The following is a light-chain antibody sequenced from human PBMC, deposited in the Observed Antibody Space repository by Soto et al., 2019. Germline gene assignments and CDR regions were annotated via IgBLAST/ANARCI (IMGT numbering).Light chain of an antibody. V-gene: IGLV1-47*01. CDR1: NSNIGTNS. CDR3: ASWDDGLSAVV. CDR2: KNN. Sequence: QSALTQPASASGTPGQRVCIGCSGSNSNIGTNSVHWYQQLPGMAPQPLIYKNNQRPSGVPDRFAGSKSGTSASLAISGLRSEDEAHYFCASWDDGLSAVVFGGGTKVTVL. J-gene: IGLJ3*02.